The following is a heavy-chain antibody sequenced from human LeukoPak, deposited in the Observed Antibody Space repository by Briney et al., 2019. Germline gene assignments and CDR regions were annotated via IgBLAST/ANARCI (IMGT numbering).Heavy chain of an antibody. Sequence: GGSLRLSCTASGFTVSSNYMNWVRQAPGKGLEWVANIKQDGSEKYYVDSVKGRFTISRDNAKNSLFLQMNSLRAEDTAVYYCAREVTPYYWGQGTLVTVSS. V-gene: IGHV3-7*01. CDR2: IKQDGSEK. J-gene: IGHJ4*02. CDR3: AREVTPYY. D-gene: IGHD4-23*01. CDR1: GFTVSSNY.